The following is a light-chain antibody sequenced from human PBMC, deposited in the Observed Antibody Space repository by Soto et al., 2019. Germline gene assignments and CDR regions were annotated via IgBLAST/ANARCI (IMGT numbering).Light chain of an antibody. CDR3: QQYDNLPSYT. J-gene: IGKJ5*01. CDR1: QDISNY. Sequence: IQMTQSPSSLSASVGDRVPITCQPSQDISNYLNWYQQKPGKAPKLLIYDASNLETGVPSRFSGSGSGTDFTFTISRLQPEDIATYYCQQYDNLPSYTFGQGTRLEIK. V-gene: IGKV1-33*01. CDR2: DAS.